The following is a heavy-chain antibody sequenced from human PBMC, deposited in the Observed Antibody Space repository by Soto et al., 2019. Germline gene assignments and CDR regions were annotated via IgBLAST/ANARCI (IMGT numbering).Heavy chain of an antibody. CDR1: GFTFDDYA. CDR2: ISWNSGRI. CDR3: AKDKWELSYYFDH. Sequence: EVQLVESGGGLVQPGRSLRLSCAAYGFTFDDYAMHWVRQAPGKGLEWVSIISWNSGRIGYADSVKGRFTISRDNAKNSLYLQMNSLRAEDTALYYCAKDKWELSYYFDHWGQGTLVTVSS. J-gene: IGHJ4*02. V-gene: IGHV3-9*01. D-gene: IGHD1-26*01.